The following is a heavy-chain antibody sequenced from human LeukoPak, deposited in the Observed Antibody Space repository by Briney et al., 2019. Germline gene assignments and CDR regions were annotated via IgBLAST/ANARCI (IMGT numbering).Heavy chain of an antibody. CDR1: GFRFSSYG. CDR2: ISYDGSNK. D-gene: IGHD1-26*01. V-gene: IGHV3-30*18. CDR3: AKDLYSGSADY. J-gene: IGHJ4*02. Sequence: GGSLRLSCAASGFRFSSYGMRWVRQVPGKGLEWVAVISYDGSNKYYADSVKGRFTISRDNSKNTLYLQMNSLRAEDTAVYYCAKDLYSGSADYWGQGTLVTVS.